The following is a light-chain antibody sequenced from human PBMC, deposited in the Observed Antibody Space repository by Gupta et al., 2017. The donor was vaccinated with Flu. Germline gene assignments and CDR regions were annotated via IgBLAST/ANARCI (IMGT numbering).Light chain of an antibody. CDR2: VAS. Sequence: DIQMTQSPSSLPASVGDRVTITCRASQRVNIFLNWYQQKPGKAPKLLIYVASTVHTGVPSRFSGSGSGTDFTLTISRLQPEDFATYYCQQSDNSPLTFGHGTNVDI. J-gene: IGKJ3*01. CDR3: QQSDNSPLT. CDR1: QRVNIF. V-gene: IGKV1-39*01.